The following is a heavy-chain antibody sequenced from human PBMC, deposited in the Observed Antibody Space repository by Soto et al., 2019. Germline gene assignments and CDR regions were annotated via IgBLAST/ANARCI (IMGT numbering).Heavy chain of an antibody. Sequence: QVQLVQSGAEVMKSGASVKVSCKASGYTFTCNYLHWVRQAPEQGPEWMGEFRSESGGTRYAQKLQGRVTLTRDTSIITVYMGLSNLGHDYKDVYYCCRGRYGQLGVCYWGPGTLVTGFS. CDR1: GYTFTCNY. D-gene: IGHD2-8*01. CDR3: CRGRYGQLGVCY. CDR2: FRSESGGT. J-gene: IGHJ1*01. V-gene: IGHV1-2*02.